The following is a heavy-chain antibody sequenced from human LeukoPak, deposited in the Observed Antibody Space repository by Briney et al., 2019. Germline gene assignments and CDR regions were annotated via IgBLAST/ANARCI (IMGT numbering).Heavy chain of an antibody. CDR2: FDPEDGGT. V-gene: IGHV1-24*01. CDR3: ATDLLGYGDYEVLDP. D-gene: IGHD4-17*01. CDR1: GYTLTELS. Sequence: ASVKVSCKVSGYTLTELSMHWVRQAPGKGLEWMGGFDPEDGGTIYAQKFQGRVTMTEDTSTDTAYMELSSLRSEDTAVYYCATDLLGYGDYEVLDPWGQGTLVTVSS. J-gene: IGHJ5*02.